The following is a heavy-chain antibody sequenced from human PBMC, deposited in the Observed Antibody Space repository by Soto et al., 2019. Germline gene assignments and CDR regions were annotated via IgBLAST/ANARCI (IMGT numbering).Heavy chain of an antibody. CDR1: GFTFSGST. V-gene: IGHV3-73*01. J-gene: IGHJ4*02. CDR3: TSPYGDEDYFDY. CDR2: IRSKANSYAT. Sequence: EVPLVESGGGLVQPGGSLKLSCAASGFTFSGSTMHWVRQASGKGLEWVGRIRSKANSYATVYAASVKGRFTISRDDSKHTADLQMNSLKTEDTAVYYCTSPYGDEDYFDYWGQGTLVTVSS. D-gene: IGHD4-17*01.